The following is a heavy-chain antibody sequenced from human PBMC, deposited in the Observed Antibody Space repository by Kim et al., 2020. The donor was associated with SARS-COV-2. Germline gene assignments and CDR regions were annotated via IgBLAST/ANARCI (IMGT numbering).Heavy chain of an antibody. V-gene: IGHV1-18*04. J-gene: IGHJ5*02. D-gene: IGHD3-10*01. Sequence: ASVKVSCKASGYTFTSYGISWVRQAPGQGLEWMGWISAYNGNTNYAQKLQGRVTMTTDTSTSTAYMELRSLRSDDTAVYYCARDGDVLLWFGESHWFDPWGQGTLVTVSS. CDR2: ISAYNGNT. CDR3: ARDGDVLLWFGESHWFDP. CDR1: GYTFTSYG.